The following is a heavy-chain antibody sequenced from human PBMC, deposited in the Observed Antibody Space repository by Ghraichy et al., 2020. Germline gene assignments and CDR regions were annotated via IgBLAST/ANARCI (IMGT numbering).Heavy chain of an antibody. CDR1: GFTFGDYA. D-gene: IGHD2-21*02. CDR2: IRSKAYGGTT. V-gene: IGHV3-49*03. CDR3: TRDPGCGGDCYAGAY. Sequence: GGSLRLSCTASGFTFGDYAMSWFRQAPGKGLEWVGFIRSKAYGGTTEYAASVKGRFTISRDDSKSIAYLQMNSLKTEDTAVYYCTRDPGCGGDCYAGAYWGQGTLVTVSS. J-gene: IGHJ4*02.